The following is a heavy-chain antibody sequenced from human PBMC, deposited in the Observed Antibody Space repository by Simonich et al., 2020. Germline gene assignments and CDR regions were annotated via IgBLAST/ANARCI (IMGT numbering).Heavy chain of an antibody. J-gene: IGHJ6*02. Sequence: QVQLQESGPGLVKPSETLSLTCTVSGGSISSYYWSWIRQPPGKGLDWIGYIYYRGSTNYNPSLKSRGPISVDTSKNQFALKLSSVTAADTAVYYCARSLGYYYYYYGMDVWGQGTTVTVSS. V-gene: IGHV4-59*08. CDR1: GGSISSYY. CDR2: IYYRGST. CDR3: ARSLGYYYYYYGMDV. D-gene: IGHD1-26*01.